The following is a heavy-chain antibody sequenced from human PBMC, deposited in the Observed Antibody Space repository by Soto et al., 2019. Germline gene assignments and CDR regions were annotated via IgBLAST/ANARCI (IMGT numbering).Heavy chain of an antibody. CDR3: ARTDIVTTYWFDP. CDR2: INHGGST. J-gene: IGHJ5*02. Sequence: QVHLQQWGAGLLKPSETLSLTCAVYGESFIGYYWTWIRQSPGKGLEWIGEINHGGSTNYNPSLKSRVTISIDTSKNQFSLKLTSVTAADTSVYYCARTDIVTTYWFDPWGQGTLVTVS. D-gene: IGHD5-12*01. CDR1: GESFIGYY. V-gene: IGHV4-34*01.